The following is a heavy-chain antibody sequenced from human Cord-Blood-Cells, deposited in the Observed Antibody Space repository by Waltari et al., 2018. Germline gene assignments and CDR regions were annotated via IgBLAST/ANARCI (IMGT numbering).Heavy chain of an antibody. CDR1: GFTFRSHC. CDR2: IWYDGSNK. Sequence: QVQLVQHGGGVVQPGRSLRLACAASGFTFRSHCMHWVRQAPGKGLEWVAVIWYDGSNKYYADSVKGRFTISRDNSKNTLYLQMNSLRAEDTAVYYCARDDHVGADAFDIWGQGTMVTVSS. CDR3: ARDDHVGADAFDI. J-gene: IGHJ3*02. D-gene: IGHD1-26*01. V-gene: IGHV3-33*01.